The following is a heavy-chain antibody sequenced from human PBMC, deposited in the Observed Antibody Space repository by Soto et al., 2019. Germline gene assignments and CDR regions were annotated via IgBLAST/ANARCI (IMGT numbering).Heavy chain of an antibody. D-gene: IGHD2-21*01. J-gene: IGHJ2*01. V-gene: IGHV4-34*01. Sequence: WTWIRRPPGKGLEWIGEINESGSTNYNPSLESRVTISLDTSKTELSLKLSSVTAADTSEYYCASYCGEPYWYFDLWGRGTLVTVSS. CDR2: INESGST. CDR3: ASYCGEPYWYFDL.